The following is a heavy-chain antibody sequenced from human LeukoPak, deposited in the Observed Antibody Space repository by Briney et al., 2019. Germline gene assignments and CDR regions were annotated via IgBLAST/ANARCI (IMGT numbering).Heavy chain of an antibody. V-gene: IGHV3-23*01. CDR1: GFTFSSYA. CDR3: AKDITNTAMGRGPYFDY. CDR2: ISGSGGST. Sequence: PGGSLRLSCAASGFTFSSYAMSWVRQAPGKGLEWVSAISGSGGSTYYADSVKGRFTISRDNSKNTLYLQMNSLRAEDTAVYYCAKDITNTAMGRGPYFDYWGQGTLVTVSS. D-gene: IGHD5-18*01. J-gene: IGHJ4*02.